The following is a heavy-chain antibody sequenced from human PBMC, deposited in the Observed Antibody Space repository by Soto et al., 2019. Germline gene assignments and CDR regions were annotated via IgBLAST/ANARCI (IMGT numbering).Heavy chain of an antibody. J-gene: IGHJ4*02. V-gene: IGHV4-59*01. CDR1: GGSIRDYF. Sequence: PSETLSLTXTVSGGSIRDYFWTWIRQPPGKGLEWIGYIYYSGRTNYNPSLKSRVSISVDTSKNHFSLQLRSVTAADTAVYYCVRVGGDDFGDSGGFDYWGQGTLVTVSS. CDR2: IYYSGRT. D-gene: IGHD4-17*01. CDR3: VRVGGDDFGDSGGFDY.